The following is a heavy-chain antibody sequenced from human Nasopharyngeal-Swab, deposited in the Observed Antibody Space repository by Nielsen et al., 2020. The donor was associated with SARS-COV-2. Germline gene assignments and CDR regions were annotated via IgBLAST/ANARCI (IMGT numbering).Heavy chain of an antibody. D-gene: IGHD3-3*01. V-gene: IGHV4-59*01. CDR2: IYYSGST. CDR3: ARGGRGIFGVVTNFDY. CDR1: GGSISSYY. Sequence: SETLSLTCTVSGGSISSYYWSWIRQPPGKGLEWIGYIYYSGSTNYNPSLKSRVTISVGTSKNQFSLKLSSVTAADTAVYYCARGGRGIFGVVTNFDYWGQGTLVTVSS. J-gene: IGHJ4*02.